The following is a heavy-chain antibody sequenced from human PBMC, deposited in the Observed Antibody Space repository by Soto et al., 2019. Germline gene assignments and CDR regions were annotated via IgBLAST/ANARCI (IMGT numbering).Heavy chain of an antibody. CDR3: SREALEDDAFNI. V-gene: IGHV4-30-4*01. CDR1: GGSISSDDYY. J-gene: IGHJ3*02. CDR2: IYYTGNT. D-gene: IGHD3-16*02. Sequence: QVQLQESGPGRVKPSQTLSLTCTVSGGSISSDDYYWTWIRQPPGKGLEWIGYIYYTGNTFYNPSLKSRLTISIDTSNNQFSLKLTSVTAADTAVYYCSREALEDDAFNIWGQGTIVTVSS.